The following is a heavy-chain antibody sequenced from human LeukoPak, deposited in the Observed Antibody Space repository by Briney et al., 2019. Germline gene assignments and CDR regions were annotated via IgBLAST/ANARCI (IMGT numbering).Heavy chain of an antibody. CDR3: ARDVDSGGYYYFDY. Sequence: SVKVSCKASGGTFSSYAISWVRQAPGQGLEWMGGIIPIFGTANYAQKFQGRVTITADESTSTAYMELNSLRAEDTAVYYCARDVDSGGYYYFDYWGQGTLVTVSS. CDR2: IIPIFGTA. CDR1: GGTFSSYA. J-gene: IGHJ4*02. V-gene: IGHV1-69*01. D-gene: IGHD3-22*01.